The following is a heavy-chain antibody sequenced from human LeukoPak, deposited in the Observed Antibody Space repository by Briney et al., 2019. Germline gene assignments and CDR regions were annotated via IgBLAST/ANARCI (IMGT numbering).Heavy chain of an antibody. CDR3: AKGSYGDYGYYFDY. D-gene: IGHD4-17*01. Sequence: GASVKVSCKASGYTFTGYYMHWVRQAPGQGLEWMGWINPNSGGTNYAQKFQGRVTMTRDTSISTAYMELSRLRSEDTAVYYCAKGSYGDYGYYFDYWGQGTLVTVSS. J-gene: IGHJ4*02. CDR1: GYTFTGYY. CDR2: INPNSGGT. V-gene: IGHV1-2*02.